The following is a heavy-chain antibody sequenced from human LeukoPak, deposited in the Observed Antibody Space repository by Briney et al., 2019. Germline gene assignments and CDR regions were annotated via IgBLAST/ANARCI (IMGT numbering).Heavy chain of an antibody. CDR2: ISSSGSTI. CDR3: VRVVGYNFDYYYMDV. V-gene: IGHV3-48*03. CDR1: GFTFSSYE. D-gene: IGHD5-24*01. Sequence: PGGSLRLSCAASGFTFSSYEMNWVRQAPGKGLEWVSYISSSGSTIYYADSVKGRFTISRDNAKNSLYLQMNSLRAEDMAVYYCVRVVGYNFDYYYMDVWGKGTTVTVSS. J-gene: IGHJ6*03.